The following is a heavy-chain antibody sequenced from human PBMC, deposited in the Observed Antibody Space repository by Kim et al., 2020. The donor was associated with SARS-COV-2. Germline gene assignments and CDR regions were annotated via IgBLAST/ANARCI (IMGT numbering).Heavy chain of an antibody. D-gene: IGHD3-10*01. Sequence: GGSLRLSCAASGFTFDDYAMHWVRQAPGKGLEWVSGISWNSGSIGYADSVKGRFTISRDNAKNSLYLQMNSLRAEDTALYYCAKDDGSGSPGIDYWGQGT. CDR2: ISWNSGSI. J-gene: IGHJ4*02. V-gene: IGHV3-9*01. CDR1: GFTFDDYA. CDR3: AKDDGSGSPGIDY.